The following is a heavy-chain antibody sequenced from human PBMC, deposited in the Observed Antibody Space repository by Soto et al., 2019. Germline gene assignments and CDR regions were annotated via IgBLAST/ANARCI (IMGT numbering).Heavy chain of an antibody. J-gene: IGHJ4*02. CDR1: GFTFSSYA. V-gene: IGHV3-64*01. D-gene: IGHD2-15*01. CDR3: AREDNYCSGGSCSPPYFDY. Sequence: GLPLRLSCAASGFTFSSYAMHRVRQAPGKGLEYASAISSNGGSTYYANSVKGRFTISRDNSKNTLYLQMGSLRAEDMAVYYCAREDNYCSGGSCSPPYFDYWGQGTLVTVSS. CDR2: ISSNGGST.